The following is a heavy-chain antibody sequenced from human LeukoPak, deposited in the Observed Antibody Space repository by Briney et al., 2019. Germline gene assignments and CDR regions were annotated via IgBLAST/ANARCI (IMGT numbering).Heavy chain of an antibody. CDR3: ARGPAFDY. CDR1: GDSINTTDYF. CDR2: IYYDGRT. V-gene: IGHV4-39*07. J-gene: IGHJ4*02. Sequence: PSETLSLTCTVSGDSINTTDYFWGWIRQSPEKGLEWIASIYYDGRTYYNPSLKSRVTISVDTSKNQFSLKLSSVTAADTAVYYCARGPAFDYWGQGTLVTVSS.